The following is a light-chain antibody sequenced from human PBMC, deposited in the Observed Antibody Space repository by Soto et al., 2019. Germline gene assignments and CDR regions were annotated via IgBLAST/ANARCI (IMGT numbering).Light chain of an antibody. J-gene: IGKJ5*01. V-gene: IGKV1-39*01. CDR3: QQRSDWPPIT. Sequence: IQMTQSPSSLSASVGARVTLTGRASRNISRDLNWYQQKPGKAHKLMIYRASTLQNGVPSRFSGSVSATDFTLTITTLQTEDFAVYFCQQRSDWPPITFGQGTRLEIK. CDR2: RAS. CDR1: RNISRD.